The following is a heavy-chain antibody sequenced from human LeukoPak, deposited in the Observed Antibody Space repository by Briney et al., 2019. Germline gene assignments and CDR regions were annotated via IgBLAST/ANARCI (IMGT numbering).Heavy chain of an antibody. D-gene: IGHD4-17*01. Sequence: PGGSLRLSCAASGFTFSSYTMNWVRQAPGKGLEWVSSISSISSYIYYADSVRGRFTISRDNAKNSLYLQMNSLRDEDTAVYYCARGKIGYYYGDYDGYWGQGTLVTVSS. J-gene: IGHJ4*02. V-gene: IGHV3-21*01. CDR1: GFTFSSYT. CDR2: ISSISSYI. CDR3: ARGKIGYYYGDYDGY.